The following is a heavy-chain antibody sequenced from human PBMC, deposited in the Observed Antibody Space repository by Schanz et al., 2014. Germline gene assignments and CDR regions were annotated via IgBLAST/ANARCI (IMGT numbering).Heavy chain of an antibody. CDR2: IYHSGSP. D-gene: IGHD1-26*01. CDR1: GGSISSSNW. J-gene: IGHJ6*02. V-gene: IGHV4-4*02. CDR3: ARLGVGDKAYYYYGTDV. Sequence: QVQLQESGPGLVKPSGTLSLTCAVSGGSISSSNWWSWVRQPPGKGLEWIGEIYHSGSPNYKPSLKSRVTRPADKSKTRFSLKLRPVTAADTAVYYCARLGVGDKAYYYYGTDVWGQGTTVLVSS.